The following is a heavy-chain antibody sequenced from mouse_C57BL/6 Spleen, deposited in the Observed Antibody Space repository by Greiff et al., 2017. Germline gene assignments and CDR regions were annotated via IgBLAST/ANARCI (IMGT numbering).Heavy chain of an antibody. CDR2: LYPGDGDT. D-gene: IGHD1-1*01. V-gene: IGHV1-82*01. CDR3: ANYGSRGLFSY. CDR1: GYAFSSSW. Sequence: QVQLQQSGPELVKPGASVKISCKASGYAFSSSWMNWVKQRPGKGLEWIGRLYPGDGDTNYNGKFKGKATLTADKSSSTAYMQLSSLTSEDSAVCFIANYGSRGLFSYWGQGTLVTVSA. J-gene: IGHJ3*01.